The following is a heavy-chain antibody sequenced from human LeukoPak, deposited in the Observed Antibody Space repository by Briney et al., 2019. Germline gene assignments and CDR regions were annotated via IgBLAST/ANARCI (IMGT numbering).Heavy chain of an antibody. CDR3: ARGLPVWFGEAYYAFDI. D-gene: IGHD3-10*01. J-gene: IGHJ3*02. CDR1: GGSIGSYY. CDR2: IYTSGST. Sequence: PSETLSLTCTVSGGSIGSYYWSWIRQPAGKGLEWIGRIYTSGSTTYNPSLKSRVTLSLDTPKNQFSLKLSSVTAADTAVYYCARGLPVWFGEAYYAFDIWGQGTMVTVSS. V-gene: IGHV4-4*07.